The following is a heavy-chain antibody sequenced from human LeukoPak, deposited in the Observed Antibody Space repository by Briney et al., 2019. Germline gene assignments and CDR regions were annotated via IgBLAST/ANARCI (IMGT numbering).Heavy chain of an antibody. CDR1: GSTFSGSA. CDR2: IRSKANSYAT. CDR3: TRLSPDFWSGYTFDY. D-gene: IGHD3-3*01. V-gene: IGHV3-73*01. Sequence: GGSLRLSCAASGSTFSGSAMHWVRQASGKGLEWVGRIRSKANSYATAYAASVKGRFTISRDDSKNTAYLQMNSLKTEDTAVYYCTRLSPDFWSGYTFDYWGQGTLVTVSS. J-gene: IGHJ4*02.